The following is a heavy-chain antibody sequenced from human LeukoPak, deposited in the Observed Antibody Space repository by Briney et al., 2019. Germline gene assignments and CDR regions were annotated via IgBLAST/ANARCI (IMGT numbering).Heavy chain of an antibody. D-gene: IGHD3-22*01. Sequence: GGSLRLSCAASGFTFSSYAMSWVRQAPGKGLEWVSAISGGGGSTYYADSVKGRFTISRDNAKNSLYLQMNSLRAEDTAVYYCASSLYYYDSSGYLIYRDYWGQGTLVTVSS. J-gene: IGHJ4*02. CDR2: ISGGGGST. CDR3: ASSLYYYDSSGYLIYRDY. V-gene: IGHV3-23*01. CDR1: GFTFSSYA.